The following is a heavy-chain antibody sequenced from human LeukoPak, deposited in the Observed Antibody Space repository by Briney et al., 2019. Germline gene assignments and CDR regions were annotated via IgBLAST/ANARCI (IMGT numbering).Heavy chain of an antibody. J-gene: IGHJ6*04. D-gene: IGHD6-19*01. CDR2: ISYDGSNK. V-gene: IGHV3-30*04. CDR1: GFTFSSYA. CDR3: AAKGAYSSGWYYYYYGMDV. Sequence: GRSLRLSCAASGFTFSSYAMHWVRQAPGKGLEGVAVISYDGSNKYYADSVKGRFTVSRDNSKNTLYLQMSSLRAEDTAVYYCAAKGAYSSGWYYYYYGMDVWGKGTTVTVSS.